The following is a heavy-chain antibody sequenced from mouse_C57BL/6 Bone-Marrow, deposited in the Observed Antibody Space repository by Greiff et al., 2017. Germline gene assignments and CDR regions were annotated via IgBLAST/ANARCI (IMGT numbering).Heavy chain of an antibody. Sequence: EASGIDSSRYWVSWVRRAPGKGLEWRGEIHPDSRTINYAPSLKDKFIISRDNAKNTLYLQMSNVRSEDTALYYCARIPVLLYAMDYWGQGASVTVAS. CDR1: GIDSSRYW. D-gene: IGHD5-1*01. CDR2: IHPDSRTI. J-gene: IGHJ4*01. CDR3: ARIPVLLYAMDY. V-gene: IGHV4-1*01.